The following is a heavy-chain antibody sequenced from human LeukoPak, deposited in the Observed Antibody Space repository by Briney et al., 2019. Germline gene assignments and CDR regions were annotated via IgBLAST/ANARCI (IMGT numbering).Heavy chain of an antibody. D-gene: IGHD2-2*01. CDR2: IIPIFGTA. CDR1: GGTFSSYA. CDR3: ASLLGYCSSTSCSEHY. Sequence: SVKVSCKASGGTFSSYAISWVRQAPGQGLEWMGGIIPIFGTANYAQKFQGRATITADESTSTAYMELSSLRSEDTAVYYCASLLGYCSSTSCSEHYWGQGTLVTVSS. V-gene: IGHV1-69*01. J-gene: IGHJ4*02.